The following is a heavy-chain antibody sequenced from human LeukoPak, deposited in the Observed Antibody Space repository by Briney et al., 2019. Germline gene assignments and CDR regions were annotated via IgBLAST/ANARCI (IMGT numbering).Heavy chain of an antibody. CDR2: IYADGNT. CDR1: GFIVNTNY. CDR3: ARDRGSSSPTDFDY. J-gene: IGHJ4*02. Sequence: GGSLRLSCAASGFIVNTNYMSWVRQAPGRGLEWVSFIYADGNTYYADSVKGRFTISRDNAKNSLYLQMNSLRAEDTAVYYCARDRGSSSPTDFDYWGQGTLVTVSS. D-gene: IGHD6-13*01. V-gene: IGHV3-53*01.